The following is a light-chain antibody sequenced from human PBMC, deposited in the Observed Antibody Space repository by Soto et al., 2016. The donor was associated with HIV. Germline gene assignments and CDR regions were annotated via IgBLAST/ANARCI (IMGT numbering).Light chain of an antibody. J-gene: IGKJ1*01. V-gene: IGKV1-5*03. Sequence: DIQMTQSPSTLSASVGDRITITCRANQTISKWLAWFQQKPGKAPKLLIYKASNLEKGVPSRFSGSGSGTEFTLTIKNVQPDDFASYYCQQYNGYPWTFGQGTNMEIK. CDR2: KAS. CDR3: QQYNGYPWT. CDR1: QTISKW.